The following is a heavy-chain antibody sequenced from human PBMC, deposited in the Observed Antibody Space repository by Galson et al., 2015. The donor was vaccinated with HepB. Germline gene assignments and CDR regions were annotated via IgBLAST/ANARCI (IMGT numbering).Heavy chain of an antibody. D-gene: IGHD3-3*01. Sequence: SLRLSCADSGFTFSSGNWMSWVRQAPGKGLEWVANINEDGRRKNYVDSVKGRFTISRDNAKNSVYLQMNSLRAEDTAVYYCARELSWSGRDYWGQGTLVIVSS. CDR2: INEDGRRK. CDR1: GFTFSSGNW. CDR3: ARELSWSGRDY. J-gene: IGHJ4*02. V-gene: IGHV3-7*03.